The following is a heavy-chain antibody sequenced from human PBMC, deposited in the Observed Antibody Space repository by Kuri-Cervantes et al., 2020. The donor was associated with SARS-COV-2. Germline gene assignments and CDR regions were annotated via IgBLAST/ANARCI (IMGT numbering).Heavy chain of an antibody. J-gene: IGHJ4*02. Sequence: GGSLRLSCAASGFTFDDCAMHSVRQAPGKGLDWVSGISWNSGSIGYADSVKGRFTISRDNAKNSLYLQMNSLRAEDTALYYFAKGGSGYDPEVYYFDYWGQGTLVTVSS. CDR1: GFTFDDCA. V-gene: IGHV3-9*01. D-gene: IGHD5-12*01. CDR3: AKGGSGYDPEVYYFDY. CDR2: ISWNSGSI.